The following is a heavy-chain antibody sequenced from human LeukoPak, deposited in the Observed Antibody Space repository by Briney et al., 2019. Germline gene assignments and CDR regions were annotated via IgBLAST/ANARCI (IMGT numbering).Heavy chain of an antibody. CDR2: INHSGST. J-gene: IGHJ4*02. CDR3: ARIRFQWLAPYYFDY. Sequence: SETLSLTCAVYGGSFRGSYWSWIRQPPGKGLEWIGEINHSGSTNYNPSLKSRVTISVDTSKNQFSLKLSSVTAADTAVYYCARIRFQWLAPYYFDYWGQGTLVTVSS. CDR1: GGSFRGSY. V-gene: IGHV4-34*01. D-gene: IGHD6-19*01.